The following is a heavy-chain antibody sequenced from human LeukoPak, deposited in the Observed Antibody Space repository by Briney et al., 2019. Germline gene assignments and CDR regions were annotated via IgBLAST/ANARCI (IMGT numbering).Heavy chain of an antibody. CDR3: ARDEWLGGFDP. CDR1: GGSISSSSYY. CDR2: IYYSGST. Sequence: SETLSLTCTVSGGSISSSSYYWGWIRQPPGKGLEWIGSIYYSGSTYYNPSLKSRVTISVDTSKNQFSLKLSSVTAADTAVYYCARDEWLGGFDPWSQGTLVTVSS. J-gene: IGHJ5*02. D-gene: IGHD3-10*01. V-gene: IGHV4-39*07.